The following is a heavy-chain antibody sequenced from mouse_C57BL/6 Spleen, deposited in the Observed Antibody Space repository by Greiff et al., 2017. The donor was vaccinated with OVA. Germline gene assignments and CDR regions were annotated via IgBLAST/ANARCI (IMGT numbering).Heavy chain of an antibody. CDR2: IYIGNGYT. CDR1: GYTFTSYG. Sequence: EVQRVESGAELVRPGSSVKMSCKTSGYTFTSYGINWVKQRPGQGLEWIGYIYIGNGYTEYNEKFKGKATLTSDTSSSTAYMQLSSLTSEDSAIYFCARSGITTVVGDWYFDVWRTGTTVTVSS. CDR3: ARSGITTVVGDWYFDV. D-gene: IGHD1-1*01. J-gene: IGHJ1*03. V-gene: IGHV1-58*01.